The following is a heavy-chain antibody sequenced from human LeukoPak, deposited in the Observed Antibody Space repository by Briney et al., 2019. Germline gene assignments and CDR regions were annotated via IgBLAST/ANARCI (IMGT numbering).Heavy chain of an antibody. Sequence: SETLSLTCAVHGESFSAYFWSWIRQVPGKGLEWIGEVDHRGSSNYNPPLKNRATISVDTSKNHFSLSLTSVTAADTAVYYCATRSSTLAAARCLDDWGQGTVVTVSS. J-gene: IGHJ4*03. D-gene: IGHD6-6*01. CDR2: VDHRGSS. CDR1: GESFSAYF. V-gene: IGHV4-34*01. CDR3: ATRSSTLAAARCLDD.